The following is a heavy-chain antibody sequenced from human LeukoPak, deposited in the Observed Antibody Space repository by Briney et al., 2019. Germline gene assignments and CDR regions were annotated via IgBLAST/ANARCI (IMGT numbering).Heavy chain of an antibody. CDR3: ARGREELVVPAYYFDY. D-gene: IGHD2-2*01. Sequence: PSETLSLTCTVSGGSISSGDYYWSWIRQPPGKGLEWIGEINHSGSTNYNPSLKSRVTISVDTSKNQFSLKLSSVTAADTAVYYCARGREELVVPAYYFDYWGQGTLVTVSS. V-gene: IGHV4-39*07. CDR2: INHSGST. CDR1: GGSISSGDYY. J-gene: IGHJ4*02.